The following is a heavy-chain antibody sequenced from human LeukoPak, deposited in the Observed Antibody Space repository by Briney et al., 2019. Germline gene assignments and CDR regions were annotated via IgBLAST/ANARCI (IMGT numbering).Heavy chain of an antibody. Sequence: GASLRLSCAASGFTFSSYAMSWVRQAPGKGLEWVSGISGGGGSTYYADSVKGRFTISRDNAKNSLYLQMNSLRAEDTAVYFCARGQTTVTNWGQGTLVTVSS. CDR3: ARGQTTVTN. J-gene: IGHJ4*02. CDR2: ISGGGGST. V-gene: IGHV3-23*01. D-gene: IGHD4-17*01. CDR1: GFTFSSYA.